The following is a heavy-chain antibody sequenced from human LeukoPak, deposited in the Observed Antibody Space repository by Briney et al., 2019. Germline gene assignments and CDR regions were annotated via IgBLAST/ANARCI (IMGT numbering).Heavy chain of an antibody. Sequence: WGSLRLSCAASGFTFSSYAMSWVRQAPGKGLEWVAVISYDGSNKYYADSVKGRFTISRDNSKNTLYLQMNSLRAEDTAVYYCARARRPPYYYDSSGLVYWGQGTLVTVSS. V-gene: IGHV3-30*04. CDR3: ARARRPPYYYDSSGLVY. J-gene: IGHJ4*02. CDR2: ISYDGSNK. CDR1: GFTFSSYA. D-gene: IGHD3-22*01.